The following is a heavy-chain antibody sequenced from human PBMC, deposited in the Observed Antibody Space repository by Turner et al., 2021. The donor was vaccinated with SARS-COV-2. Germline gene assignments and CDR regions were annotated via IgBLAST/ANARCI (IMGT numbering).Heavy chain of an antibody. J-gene: IGHJ4*02. CDR1: GFTCGNYG. CDR2: IRSKSYGGTT. D-gene: IGHD6-13*01. Sequence: EVQLVESGGGLVQQGRSLGLSCKASGFTCGNYGMSWFRQAPGKGLEWVSFIRSKSYGGTTEYAASVKGRFTISRDDSKSIAYLQMNSLKTEDTAVYYCTGGIAGDSWGQGTLVTVSS. CDR3: TGGIAGDS. V-gene: IGHV3-49*03.